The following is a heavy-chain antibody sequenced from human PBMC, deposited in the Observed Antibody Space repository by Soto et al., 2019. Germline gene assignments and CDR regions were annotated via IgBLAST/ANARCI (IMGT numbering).Heavy chain of an antibody. J-gene: IGHJ6*03. V-gene: IGHV3-64*04. CDR2: INHNGVST. CDR3: ARDAMDIVANYYYYYYVDV. CDR1: GFTFGSYA. D-gene: IGHD2-2*03. Sequence: GGFLRLSCSASGFTFGSYAFHWVRQAPGKGLEEVSAINHNGVSTYYADSVKGRFTISRHNSKNTLYLQMDSLRAEDTAVYYCARDAMDIVANYYYYYYVDVWGKGTTVTVSS.